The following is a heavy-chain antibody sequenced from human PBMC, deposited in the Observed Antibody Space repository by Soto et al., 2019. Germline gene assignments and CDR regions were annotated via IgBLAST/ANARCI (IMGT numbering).Heavy chain of an antibody. D-gene: IGHD3-9*01. CDR3: ARDWYGVRYFDWLQGYYYYMDV. CDR1: GGSISSYY. CDR2: IYYSGST. V-gene: IGHV4-59*12. Sequence: SETLSLTCTVSGGSISSYYWSWIRQPPGKGLEWIGYIYYSGSTNYNPSLQSRVTISVDTSKNQFSLKLSSVTAADTAVYYCARDWYGVRYFDWLQGYYYYMDVWGKGTTVTVSS. J-gene: IGHJ6*03.